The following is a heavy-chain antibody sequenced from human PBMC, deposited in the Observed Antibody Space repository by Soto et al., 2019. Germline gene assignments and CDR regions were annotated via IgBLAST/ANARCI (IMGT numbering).Heavy chain of an antibody. CDR1: GGSISSCY. V-gene: IGHV4-59*01. D-gene: IGHD4-17*01. CDR3: ANYPTTVTSDY. Sequence: SETLSLTCTFSGGSISSCYWSLIRQPPGKGLEWIGYIYYSGSTNYNPSLKSRVTISVDTSKNQFSLKLSSVTAADTAVYYCANYPTTVTSDYWGQGTLVTVSS. CDR2: IYYSGST. J-gene: IGHJ4*02.